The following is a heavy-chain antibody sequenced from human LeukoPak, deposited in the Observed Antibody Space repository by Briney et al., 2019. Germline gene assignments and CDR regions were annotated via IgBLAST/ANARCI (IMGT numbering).Heavy chain of an antibody. J-gene: IGHJ4*02. CDR1: GFTFDDYG. D-gene: IGHD3-22*01. Sequence: GGSLRLSCAASGFTFDDYGMSWVRQAPGKGLEWVSGINRNGASTAYADSVKGRFTISRDNAKNSLYLQMNSLRAEDTALYHCARVLGVYDSSGFYSQMMDYWGQGTLVTVSS. CDR2: INRNGAST. CDR3: ARVLGVYDSSGFYSQMMDY. V-gene: IGHV3-20*01.